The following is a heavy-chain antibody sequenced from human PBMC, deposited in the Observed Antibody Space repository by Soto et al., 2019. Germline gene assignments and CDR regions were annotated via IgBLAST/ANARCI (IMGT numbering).Heavy chain of an antibody. D-gene: IGHD6-6*01. J-gene: IGHJ4*02. V-gene: IGHV3-23*01. CDR2: ISGSGST. CDR1: GFTFSTYA. CDR3: ARDPSIAARPTYFDY. Sequence: GGSLRLSCAASGFTFSTYAMTWVRQAPGKGLAWLSSISGSGSTYYADSVKGRFTISRDNSKNTLYLQMNSLRAEDTAVYYCARDPSIAARPTYFDYWGQGTLVTVSS.